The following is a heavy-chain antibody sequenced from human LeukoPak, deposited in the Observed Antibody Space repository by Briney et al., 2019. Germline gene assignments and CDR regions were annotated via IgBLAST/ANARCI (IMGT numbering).Heavy chain of an antibody. CDR3: AKAVVVTAIHFDY. V-gene: IGHV3-74*01. CDR1: GFTFSSYW. CDR2: INSDGSST. Sequence: PGGSLRLSCAASGFTFSSYWMHWVRQAPGKGLVWVSRINSDGSSTSYADSVKGRFTISRDNSKNTLYLQMNSLRAEDTAVYYCAKAVVVTAIHFDYWGQGTLVTVSS. D-gene: IGHD2-21*02. J-gene: IGHJ4*02.